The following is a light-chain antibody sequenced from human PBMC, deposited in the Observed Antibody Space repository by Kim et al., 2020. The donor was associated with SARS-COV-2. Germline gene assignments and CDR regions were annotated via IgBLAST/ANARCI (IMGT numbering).Light chain of an antibody. Sequence: ASVGDTVTITSRTGQDVSHYLAWYQQKPGKVPKRLIYDASSLESGIPARFSGSGSGTEFTLTVSRLEPEDFATYYCLQYYSFPWTFGPGTKVDIK. J-gene: IGKJ1*01. CDR1: QDVSHY. CDR2: DAS. V-gene: IGKV1-17*03. CDR3: LQYYSFPWT.